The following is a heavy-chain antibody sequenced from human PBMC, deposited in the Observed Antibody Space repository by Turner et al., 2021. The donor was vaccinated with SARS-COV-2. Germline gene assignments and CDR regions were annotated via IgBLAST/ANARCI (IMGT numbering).Heavy chain of an antibody. CDR1: AGSVSNYY. J-gene: IGHJ4*02. CDR3: VRDGSGWSYGAL. D-gene: IGHD6-19*01. CDR2: IFITGGT. Sequence: QVQLQESGAGLDKPSETLSLTCPVAAGSVSNYYWSCVRLPAGKGLEWIGRIFITGGTTYNPSLESRVTMSLDTSKNQFSLKLTSVTAADTAVYYCVRDGSGWSYGALWGQGILVTVSS. V-gene: IGHV4-4*07.